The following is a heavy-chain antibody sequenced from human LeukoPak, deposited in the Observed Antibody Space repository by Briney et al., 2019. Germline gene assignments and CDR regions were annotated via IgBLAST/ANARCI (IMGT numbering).Heavy chain of an antibody. J-gene: IGHJ4*02. V-gene: IGHV4-61*02. CDR1: GGSISSGSYY. Sequence: SETLSLTCTVSGGSISSGSYYWSWIRQPAGKGLEWIGRIYTSGSTNYNPSLKSRVTISVDTSKNQFSLKLSSVTAADTAVYYCARALDGSSPYDYWGQGTLVTVSS. D-gene: IGHD2-15*01. CDR2: IYTSGST. CDR3: ARALDGSSPYDY.